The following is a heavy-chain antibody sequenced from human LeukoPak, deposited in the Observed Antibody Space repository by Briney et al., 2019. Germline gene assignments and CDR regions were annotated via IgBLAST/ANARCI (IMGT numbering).Heavy chain of an antibody. CDR2: ISGSGDST. V-gene: IGHV3-23*01. D-gene: IGHD4-17*01. CDR1: GFTFSNYA. J-gene: IGHJ4*02. Sequence: GGSLRLSCAASGFTFSNYAMTWVRQAPGKGLVWVSPISGSGDSTYYEDSMKGRFTISRDSSKNTLYLQMNSLRAEDTAVYYCAKESRDYGAALDYWGQGTLVTVSS. CDR3: AKESRDYGAALDY.